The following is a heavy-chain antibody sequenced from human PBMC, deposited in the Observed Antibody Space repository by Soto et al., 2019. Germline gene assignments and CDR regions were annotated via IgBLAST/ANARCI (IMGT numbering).Heavy chain of an antibody. V-gene: IGHV1-69*01. Sequence: QVQLVQSGAEVRMPGSSVKVSCKASGGTFSTYPINWVRQAPGQGLEWMGGIIPLFGTTNYAQKVKGRVTITADESTSTADMELSSLRADDAAVYYCARRATHGRSWYFWFAPWVQGTLVTVSS. J-gene: IGHJ5*02. CDR3: ARRATHGRSWYFWFAP. CDR2: IIPLFGTT. D-gene: IGHD6-13*01. CDR1: GGTFSTYP.